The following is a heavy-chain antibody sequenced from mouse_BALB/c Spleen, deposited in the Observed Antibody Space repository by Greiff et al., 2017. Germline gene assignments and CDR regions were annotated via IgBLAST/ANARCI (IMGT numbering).Heavy chain of an antibody. V-gene: IGHV7-3*02. CDR1: GFTFTDYY. CDR2: IRNKANGYTT. J-gene: IGHJ1*01. Sequence: DVHLVESGGGLVQPGGSLRLSCATSGFTFTDYYMSWVRQPPGKALEWLGFIRNKANGYTTEYSASVKGRFTISRDNSQSILYLQMNTLRAEDSATYYCARDIRGHWYFDVWGAGTTVTVSS. CDR3: ARDIRGHWYFDV.